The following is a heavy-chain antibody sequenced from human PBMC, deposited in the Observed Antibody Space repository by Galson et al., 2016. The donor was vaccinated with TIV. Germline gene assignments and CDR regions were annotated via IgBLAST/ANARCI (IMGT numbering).Heavy chain of an antibody. J-gene: IGHJ4*02. V-gene: IGHV3-11*04. D-gene: IGHD2-21*01. CDR1: GFTFSDYY. CDR3: ASGWGLGIVATLCGK. Sequence: SLRLSCAASGFTFSDYYMNWIRQAPGKGLEWVSFIGHSGNNIYYADSVKGRFTISRDNAKNLLYLQMNSLRAEDTAVYYCASGWGLGIVATLCGKWGQGTLVTVSS. CDR2: IGHSGNNI.